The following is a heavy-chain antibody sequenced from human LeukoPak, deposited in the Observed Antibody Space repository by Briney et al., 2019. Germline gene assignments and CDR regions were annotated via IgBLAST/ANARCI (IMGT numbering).Heavy chain of an antibody. D-gene: IGHD5-12*01. CDR2: ISSSTTTT. CDR3: ARDPIVTTIQRFDY. V-gene: IGHV3-48*01. CDR1: GFTFSSHS. Sequence: GGSLRLSCTAAGFTFSSHSMSWVRQAPGKGLEWVSYISSSTTTTYYADSVKGRFTISRDNAENSLFLQMNSLRAEDTAVYYCARDPIVTTIQRFDYWGRGTLVTVSS. J-gene: IGHJ4*02.